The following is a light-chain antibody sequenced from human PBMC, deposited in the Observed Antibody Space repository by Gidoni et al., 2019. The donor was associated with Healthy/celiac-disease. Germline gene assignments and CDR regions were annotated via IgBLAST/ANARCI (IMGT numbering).Light chain of an antibody. CDR3: QRRA. V-gene: IGKV3D-7*01. CDR2: GAS. J-gene: IGKJ4*01. CDR1: QSVSSSY. Sequence: PGERVTLSCRASQSVSSSYLTWYQQKPGQAPRLLIYGASTRATSIPARFSGSGSGTDFTLTISSLQPEDFAVYYCQRRAFGGXTKVEIK.